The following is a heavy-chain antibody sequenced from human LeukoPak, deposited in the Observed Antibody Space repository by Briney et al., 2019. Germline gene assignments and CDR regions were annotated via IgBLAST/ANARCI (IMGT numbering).Heavy chain of an antibody. CDR3: ATAPQRITIFGVRGLYAFDI. Sequence: PGASVKVSCKVSGYTLTELSMHWVRQAPGKGLEWMGGFDPEDGETIYAQKFQGRVTMTEDTSTDTAYMELSSLRSEDTAVYYCATAPQRITIFGVRGLYAFDIWGQGTMVTVSS. J-gene: IGHJ3*02. V-gene: IGHV1-24*01. CDR2: FDPEDGET. CDR1: GYTLTELS. D-gene: IGHD3-3*01.